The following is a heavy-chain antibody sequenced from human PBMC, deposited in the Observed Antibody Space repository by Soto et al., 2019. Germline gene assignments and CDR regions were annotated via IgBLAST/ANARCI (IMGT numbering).Heavy chain of an antibody. D-gene: IGHD2-8*01. CDR2: IIPILDVT. CDR3: XXXANGRGSESSFDI. V-gene: IGHV1-69*02. Sequence: QVQLVQSGAEVKEPGSSVKVSCKLSGDTFRTYPITWVRQAPGQGLEWMGRIIPILDVTDYAQRFQGRLXXXXXXXXXXXXXXXXXXXXXXXXXXXXXXXANGRGSESSFDIWGRGTMVTVS. J-gene: IGHJ3*02. CDR1: GDTFRTYP.